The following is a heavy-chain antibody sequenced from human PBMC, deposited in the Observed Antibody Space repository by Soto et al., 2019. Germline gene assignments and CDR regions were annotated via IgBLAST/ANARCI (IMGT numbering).Heavy chain of an antibody. CDR1: GFSFGDYA. CDR2: IRSKSDGGTT. J-gene: IGHJ4*02. V-gene: IGHV3-49*03. CDR3: TRDRPIDY. Sequence: GGSLRLSCTASGFSFGDYAMSWFRQAPGKGLEWVGFIRSKSDGGTTKYAAPVKGRFTFSRDDSNSIAYLQMNSLKTEDTAVYYCTRDRPIDYWGQGTLVTVSS.